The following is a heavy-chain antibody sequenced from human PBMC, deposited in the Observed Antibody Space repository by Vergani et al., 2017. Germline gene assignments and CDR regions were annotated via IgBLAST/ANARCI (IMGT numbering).Heavy chain of an antibody. CDR3: ARFGIPYYYDSSTKLGAFDI. CDR2: INSDGSST. CDR1: GFTFSSYW. D-gene: IGHD3-22*01. Sequence: EVQLVESGGGLVQPGGSLRLSCAASGFTFSSYWMHWVRQAPGKGLVWVSRINSDGSSTSYADSVKGRFTISSDNAKNTLYLQMNSLRAEDTAVYYCARFGIPYYYDSSTKLGAFDIWGQGTMVTVSS. V-gene: IGHV3-74*01. J-gene: IGHJ3*02.